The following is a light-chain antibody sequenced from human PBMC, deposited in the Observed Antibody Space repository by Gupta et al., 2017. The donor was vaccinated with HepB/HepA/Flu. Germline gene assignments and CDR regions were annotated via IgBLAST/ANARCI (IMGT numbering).Light chain of an antibody. CDR1: SSHIRTNT. CDR2: STT. J-gene: IGLJ3*02. Sequence: QSVLTQPPAASGTPGQRVTISCSGSSSHIRTNTVNWYQQLPGTAPTDLIYSTTQRPSGVPDRFSGSKSGTSDSLAISGIQSEDEAEYYCEAWDDRLKGWVFGGGTKVTVL. V-gene: IGLV1-44*01. CDR3: EAWDDRLKGWV.